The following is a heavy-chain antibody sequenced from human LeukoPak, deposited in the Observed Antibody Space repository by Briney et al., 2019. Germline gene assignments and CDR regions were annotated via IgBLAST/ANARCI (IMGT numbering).Heavy chain of an antibody. J-gene: IGHJ3*02. CDR3: ARGYYGDYDAFDI. D-gene: IGHD4-17*01. CDR1: GFTFSSYW. Sequence: GGSLRLSCVASGFTFSSYWMSWVRQAPGKGLEWVANIKQDGSEKYYVDSVKGRFTISRDNAKNSLYLQMNSLRAEDTAVYYCARGYYGDYDAFDIWGQGTMVTVSS. CDR2: IKQDGSEK. V-gene: IGHV3-7*03.